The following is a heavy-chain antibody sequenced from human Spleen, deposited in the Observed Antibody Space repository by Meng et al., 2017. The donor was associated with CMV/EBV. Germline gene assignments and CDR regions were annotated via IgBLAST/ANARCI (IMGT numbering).Heavy chain of an antibody. D-gene: IGHD7-27*01. V-gene: IGHV1-2*02. J-gene: IGHJ4*02. Sequence: VSCKTSGYTFTAHYFHWVRQAPGQGLEWMGWIHPHRGDTNYAQQFQGRVTLTRDTSINTGYMELTRLTSDDTAVYYCARDNNWGPDYWGQGTLVTVSS. CDR3: ARDNNWGPDY. CDR2: IHPHRGDT. CDR1: GYTFTAHY.